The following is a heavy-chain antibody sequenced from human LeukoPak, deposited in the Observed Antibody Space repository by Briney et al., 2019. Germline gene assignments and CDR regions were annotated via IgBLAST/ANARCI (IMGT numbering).Heavy chain of an antibody. D-gene: IGHD6-19*01. CDR3: AREAVAGNRELDY. Sequence: VASVKVSCKASGGTFSSYAISWVRQAPGQGLEWMGGIIPIFGTANYAQKFQGRVTITADKSTSTAYMELSSLRSEDTAVYYCAREAVAGNRELDYWGQGTLVTVSS. CDR2: IIPIFGTA. CDR1: GGTFSSYA. V-gene: IGHV1-69*06. J-gene: IGHJ4*02.